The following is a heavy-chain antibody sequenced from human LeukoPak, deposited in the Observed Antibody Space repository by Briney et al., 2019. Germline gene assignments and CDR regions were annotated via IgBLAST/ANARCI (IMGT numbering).Heavy chain of an antibody. D-gene: IGHD6-25*01. Sequence: GESLKISCENSGYSFSDYWIGWVRQTPGKGLEWMGIIYPGDSDTRYSPSFQGQVTISADKSISTAYLQWNSLKASDTAMYYCARKAAAFDHWGQGTLVTVSS. CDR1: GYSFSDYW. V-gene: IGHV5-51*01. CDR2: IYPGDSDT. CDR3: ARKAAAFDH. J-gene: IGHJ4*02.